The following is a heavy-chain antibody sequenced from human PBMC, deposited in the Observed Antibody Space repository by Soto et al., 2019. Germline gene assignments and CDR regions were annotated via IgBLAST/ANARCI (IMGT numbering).Heavy chain of an antibody. V-gene: IGHV4-31*03. CDR1: GDSVSSNNYY. D-gene: IGHD3-22*01. CDR2: IHYSGDS. CDR3: ARDVNDSSGSQGFDY. J-gene: IGHJ4*02. Sequence: KPSATLSLTCTVIGDSVSSNNYYWSWIRQRPGKGLEWIGYIHYSGDSYDNPSLTSRITMSMDVSKNQFSLNLRSVTAADTAIYYCARDVNDSSGSQGFDYWGQGTLVTVSS.